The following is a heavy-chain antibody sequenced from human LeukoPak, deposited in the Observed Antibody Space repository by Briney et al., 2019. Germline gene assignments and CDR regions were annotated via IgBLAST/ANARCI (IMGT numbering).Heavy chain of an antibody. Sequence: GGSLRLSCAASGFTFSSYEMNWVRQAPGKGLVWVSLIKSDGRSTTYADSVKGRFTISRDNAKNTVYLQMNSLRGEDTAVYYCATGHSYGYDYWGQGTLVTVSS. J-gene: IGHJ4*02. CDR1: GFTFSSYE. CDR3: ATGHSYGYDY. V-gene: IGHV3-74*01. CDR2: IKSDGRST. D-gene: IGHD5-18*01.